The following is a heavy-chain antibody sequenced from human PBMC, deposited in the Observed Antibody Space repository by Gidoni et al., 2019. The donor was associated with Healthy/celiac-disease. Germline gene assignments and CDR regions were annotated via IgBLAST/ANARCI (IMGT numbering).Heavy chain of an antibody. V-gene: IGHV3-7*01. J-gene: IGHJ6*02. CDR3: AGWIQLWLPYYYYGMDV. D-gene: IGHD5-18*01. Sequence: EVQLVESGGGLVQPGGSLRLSCAASGFTFSSYWMSWVRQAPGKGLEWVANIKQDGSEKYYVDSVKGRFTISRDNAKNSLYLQMNSLRAEDTAVYYCAGWIQLWLPYYYYGMDVWGQGTTVTVSS. CDR1: GFTFSSYW. CDR2: IKQDGSEK.